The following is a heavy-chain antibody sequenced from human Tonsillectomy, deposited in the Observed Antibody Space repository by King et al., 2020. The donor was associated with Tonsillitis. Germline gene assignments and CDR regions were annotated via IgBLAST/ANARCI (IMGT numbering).Heavy chain of an antibody. CDR2: INHSEST. CDR3: ARGVEWESKSHFDY. D-gene: IGHD1-26*01. J-gene: IGHJ4*02. CDR1: GGSFSGYY. V-gene: IGHV4-34*01. Sequence: VQLQQWGAGLLKPSETLSLPCAVYGGSFSGYYWSWLRQSPGKGLEWIGEINHSESTNYNPSFKSRVTISVDTSKNQFSLKLSSVTAADTAVYYCARGVEWESKSHFDYWGQGTLVTVSS.